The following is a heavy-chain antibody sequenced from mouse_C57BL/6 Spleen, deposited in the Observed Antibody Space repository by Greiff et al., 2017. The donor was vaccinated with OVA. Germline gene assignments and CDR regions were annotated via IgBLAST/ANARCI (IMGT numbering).Heavy chain of an antibody. Sequence: VQLQQSGPELVKPGASVKISCKASGYTFTDYYMNWVKQSPGKSLEWIGDINPNNGGTSYNQKFKGKATLTVDKSSSTAYMELRSLTSEDSAVYYCARPAQAYFDYWGQGTTLTVSS. CDR2: INPNNGGT. D-gene: IGHD3-2*02. CDR1: GYTFTDYY. CDR3: ARPAQAYFDY. J-gene: IGHJ2*01. V-gene: IGHV1-26*01.